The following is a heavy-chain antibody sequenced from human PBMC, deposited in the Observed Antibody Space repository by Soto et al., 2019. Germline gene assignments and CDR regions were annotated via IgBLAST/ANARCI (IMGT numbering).Heavy chain of an antibody. CDR3: ARVSGYSYGYSFDY. J-gene: IGHJ4*02. D-gene: IGHD5-18*01. Sequence: QVQLQESGPGLVKPSETLSLTCTVSGGSVSSGSYYWSWIRQPPGKGLEWIGYIYYSGSTNYNPSLKRRVTISVDTSKNQFSLKLSSGTAADTAVYYCARVSGYSYGYSFDYWGQGTLVTVSS. CDR1: GGSVSSGSYY. V-gene: IGHV4-61*01. CDR2: IYYSGST.